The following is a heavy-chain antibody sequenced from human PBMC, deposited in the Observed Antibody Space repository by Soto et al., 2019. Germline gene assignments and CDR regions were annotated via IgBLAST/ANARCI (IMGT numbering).Heavy chain of an antibody. J-gene: IGHJ4*02. D-gene: IGHD3-22*01. CDR3: SRAYYYDRSGYYRGYYFDH. CDR1: VIKLTNCA. Sequence: PXASLRLSGAASVIKLTNCALRRVRQAPGYWQEYVSAISSNGGSTYYADSVKGRFTISRDNSKNTLYLQMGSLRAEDMAVYYCSRAYYYDRSGYYRGYYFDHWGQGALVTVSS. CDR2: ISSNGGST. V-gene: IGHV3-64*02.